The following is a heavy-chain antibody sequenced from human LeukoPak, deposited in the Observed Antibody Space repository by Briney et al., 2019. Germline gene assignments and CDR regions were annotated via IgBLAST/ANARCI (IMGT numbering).Heavy chain of an antibody. CDR2: IHYSGST. J-gene: IGHJ5*02. Sequence: SETLSLTCTVSGGSISNHYWSWIRQPSGKGLEWIGYIHYSGSTNYNPSLKSRVTISVDTSKNQFSLRLTSVTAADTAVYYCARDFGRGYCSTTSCFVPWFDPWGQGTLVTVSS. CDR3: ARDFGRGYCSTTSCFVPWFDP. D-gene: IGHD2-2*01. CDR1: GGSISNHY. V-gene: IGHV4-59*11.